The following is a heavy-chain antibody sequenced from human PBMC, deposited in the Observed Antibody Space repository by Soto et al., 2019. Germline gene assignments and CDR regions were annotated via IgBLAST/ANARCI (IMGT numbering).Heavy chain of an antibody. CDR3: ARAYCSGGSGYYYYGMAV. Sequence: SVKVSCKASGGTFSSYAISWVRQAPGQGLEWMGGIIPIFGTANYAQKFQGRVTITADESTSTAYMELSSLRSEDTAVYYCARAYCSGGSGYYYYGMAVWGQGTTVTVSS. CDR2: IIPIFGTA. V-gene: IGHV1-69*13. D-gene: IGHD2-15*01. J-gene: IGHJ6*02. CDR1: GGTFSSYA.